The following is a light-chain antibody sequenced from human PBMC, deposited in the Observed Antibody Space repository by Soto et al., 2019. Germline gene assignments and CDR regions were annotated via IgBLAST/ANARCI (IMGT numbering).Light chain of an antibody. CDR1: SSDVSGYNY. J-gene: IGLJ2*01. CDR3: SSYTSSGTVV. CDR2: EVS. Sequence: QSVLTQPASVSGSPGQSITISCTGTSSDVSGYNYVSWYQQHPGKAPKLMIYEVSYWPSGISNRFSGSKSGDTASLTIFGLQTEDEADYYCSSYTSSGTVVFGGGTKLTVL. V-gene: IGLV2-14*01.